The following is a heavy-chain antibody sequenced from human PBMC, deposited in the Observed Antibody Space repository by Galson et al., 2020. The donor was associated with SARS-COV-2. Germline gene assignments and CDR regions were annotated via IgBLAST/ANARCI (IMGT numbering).Heavy chain of an antibody. CDR2: IKSKTDGGTT. CDR1: GFTFSNAW. Sequence: GGSLRLSCAASGFTFSNAWMSWVRQAPGKGLEWVGRIKSKTDGGTTDYAAPVKGRFTISRDDSKNTLYLQMNSLKTEDTAVYYCTTADAYDSSGYYGWFDYWGQGTLVTVSS. V-gene: IGHV3-15*01. CDR3: TTADAYDSSGYYGWFDY. D-gene: IGHD3-22*01. J-gene: IGHJ4*02.